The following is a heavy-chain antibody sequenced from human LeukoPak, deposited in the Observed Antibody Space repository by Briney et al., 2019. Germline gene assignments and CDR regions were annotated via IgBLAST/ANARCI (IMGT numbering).Heavy chain of an antibody. J-gene: IGHJ4*02. V-gene: IGHV3-30*02. Sequence: GGSLRLSCAASGFTFSSYGMHWVRQAPGKGLEWVAFIRYDGSNKYYADSVKGRFTISRDNSKNTLYLQMNSLRAEDTAVYYCAKDQLWFGEFSSYFDYWGQGTLVTVSS. CDR1: GFTFSSYG. CDR3: AKDQLWFGEFSSYFDY. CDR2: IRYDGSNK. D-gene: IGHD3-10*01.